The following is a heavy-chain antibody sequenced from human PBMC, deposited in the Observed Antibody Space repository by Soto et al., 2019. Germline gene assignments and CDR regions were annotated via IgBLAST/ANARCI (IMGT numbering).Heavy chain of an antibody. CDR2: IYYSGST. V-gene: IGHV4-30-4*01. D-gene: IGHD6-19*01. Sequence: SETLSLTCTVSGGSISSGDYYWSWIRQPPGKGLEWIGYIYYSGSTYYNPSLKSRVTISVDTSKNQFSLKLSSVTAADTAVHYCASGYSSVCYDYWGQGTLVTVSS. CDR1: GGSISSGDYY. J-gene: IGHJ4*02. CDR3: ASGYSSVCYDY.